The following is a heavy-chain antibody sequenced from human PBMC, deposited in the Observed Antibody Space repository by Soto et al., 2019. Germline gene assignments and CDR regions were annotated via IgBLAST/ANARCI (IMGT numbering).Heavy chain of an antibody. V-gene: IGHV4-30-4*01. D-gene: IGHD1-26*01. Sequence: SETLSLTCTVSGGSIRNGDYYWGWIRQPPGKGLEWIGYVYYSGTTYSHPSLNSRVSISVDTSENQFSLRLASVTAADTAVYYCVTVNLVGAAYYFDYWGPGTLVTVSS. CDR1: GGSIRNGDYY. CDR2: VYYSGTT. J-gene: IGHJ4*02. CDR3: VTVNLVGAAYYFDY.